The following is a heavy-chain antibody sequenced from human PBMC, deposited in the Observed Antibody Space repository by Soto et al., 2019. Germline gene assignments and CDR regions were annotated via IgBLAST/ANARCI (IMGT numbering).Heavy chain of an antibody. D-gene: IGHD4-17*01. CDR3: ARERKEDYGGRFWFDP. CDR2: IIPIFGTA. CDR1: GGTFSSYA. J-gene: IGHJ5*02. Sequence: QVQLVQSGAEVKKPGSSVKVSCKASGGTFSSYAISWVRQAPGQGLEWMGGIIPIFGTANYAQKFQGRVTITADESTSTADMELSRLRSEDTAVYYCARERKEDYGGRFWFDPWGQGTLVTVSS. V-gene: IGHV1-69*01.